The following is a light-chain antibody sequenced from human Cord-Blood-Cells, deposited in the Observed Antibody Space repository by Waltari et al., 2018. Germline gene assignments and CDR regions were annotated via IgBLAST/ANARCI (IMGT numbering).Light chain of an antibody. CDR2: QYS. CDR1: KLGDKY. Sequence: SYELTQPPSVSVSPGQTASITCSGDKLGDKYACWYQQKPGQSPVRVSYQYSKRPPGIPERFSGSNSGNTATLTISGTKAMDEADYYCQAWDSSTVVFGGGTKLTGL. J-gene: IGLJ2*01. V-gene: IGLV3-1*01. CDR3: QAWDSSTVV.